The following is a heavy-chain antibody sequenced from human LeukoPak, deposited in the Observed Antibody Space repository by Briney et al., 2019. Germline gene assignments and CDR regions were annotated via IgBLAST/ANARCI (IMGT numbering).Heavy chain of an antibody. D-gene: IGHD3-9*01. CDR3: ARSPDILTGENFDY. V-gene: IGHV1-2*02. Sequence: ASVKVSCKASGYAFTRHYMHWVRQAPGQGLEWMGWINPNSGGTNYAQKFYARVTMTRDTSISTAYMELSRLRSDDTAVFYCARSPDILTGENFDYGGQGTLVTVSS. CDR1: GYAFTRHY. CDR2: INPNSGGT. J-gene: IGHJ4*02.